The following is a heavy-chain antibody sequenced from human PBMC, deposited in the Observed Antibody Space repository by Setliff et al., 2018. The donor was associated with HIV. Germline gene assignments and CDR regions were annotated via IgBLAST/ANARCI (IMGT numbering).Heavy chain of an antibody. CDR1: GGSFSGYY. CDR3: ARGDPFTDFDS. J-gene: IGHJ4*02. CDR2: INHSGDT. V-gene: IGHV4-34*01. Sequence: SETLSLTCAVYGGSFSGYYWSWIRQPPGKGLEWIGEINHSGDTNYNPSLKSRVTISVDTSKNQFSLKLTSVTAADTAVYYCARGDPFTDFDSWGQGTLVTAPQ. D-gene: IGHD2-8*02.